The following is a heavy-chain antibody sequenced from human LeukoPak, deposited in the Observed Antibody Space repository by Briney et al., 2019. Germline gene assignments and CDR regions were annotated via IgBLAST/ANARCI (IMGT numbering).Heavy chain of an antibody. CDR1: GYTFTSYG. J-gene: IGHJ5*02. D-gene: IGHD2-2*01. Sequence: ASVNVSCKTSGYTFTSYGISWVRQAPGQGLEGMGWISAYNGNTNYAQKLQGRVTMTTDTSTSTAYMELRSLRSDDTAVYYCARLREDIVVVPAAMLNWFDPWGQGTLVTVSS. V-gene: IGHV1-18*04. CDR3: ARLREDIVVVPAAMLNWFDP. CDR2: ISAYNGNT.